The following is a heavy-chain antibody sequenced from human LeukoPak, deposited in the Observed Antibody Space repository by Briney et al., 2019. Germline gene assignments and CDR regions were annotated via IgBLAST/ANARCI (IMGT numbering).Heavy chain of an antibody. CDR3: AKHPVSGNFDS. CDR2: INANGIGT. CDR1: GFTFATYA. V-gene: IGHV3-23*01. D-gene: IGHD5/OR15-5a*01. J-gene: IGHJ4*02. Sequence: GGSLRLSCVASGFTFATYAMSWVRQAPGKGLEWVSAINANGIGTFYADSVKGRFTISRDNSKNTLFLQMDSLRAEDTALYYCAKHPVSGNFDSRGQGTLVTVSS.